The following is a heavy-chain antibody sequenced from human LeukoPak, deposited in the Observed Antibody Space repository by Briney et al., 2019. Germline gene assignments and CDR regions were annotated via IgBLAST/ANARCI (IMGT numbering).Heavy chain of an antibody. V-gene: IGHV3-23*01. J-gene: IGHJ4*02. Sequence: GGSLRLSCTPSGFTFSTYAIIWVRQAPGKGLEWVSSISGNGGTTYYADSVKGRFIISRDNSKNTLHLQINSLRVEDTAKYYCARGRTGAGRYYFDYWGQGTLVTVSS. CDR3: ARGRTGAGRYYFDY. CDR2: ISGNGGTT. CDR1: GFTFSTYA. D-gene: IGHD3-10*01.